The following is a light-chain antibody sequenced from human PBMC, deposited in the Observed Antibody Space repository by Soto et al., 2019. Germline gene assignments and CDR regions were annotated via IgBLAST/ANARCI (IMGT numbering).Light chain of an antibody. CDR1: QSVSSH. Sequence: EIVLTQSPATLSLSPGERAALSCRASQSVSSHLAWYQQKPGQAPRLLIYDASNRATGIPARFSGSGSGTDFTLIISSLETEDLAVYYCQQRSTWPLTFGGGTKVEIK. CDR3: QQRSTWPLT. CDR2: DAS. J-gene: IGKJ4*01. V-gene: IGKV3-11*01.